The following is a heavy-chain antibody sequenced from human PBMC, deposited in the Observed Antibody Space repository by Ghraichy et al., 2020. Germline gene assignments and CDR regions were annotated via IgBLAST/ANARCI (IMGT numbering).Heavy chain of an antibody. CDR3: ARGLRTTVTWGPFDY. CDR2: IIPIFGTA. Sequence: SVKVSCKASGGTFSSYAISWVRQAPGQGLEWMGGIIPIFGTANYAQKFQGRVTITADESTSTAYMELSSLRSEDTAVYYCARGLRTTVTWGPFDYWGQGTLVTVSS. CDR1: GGTFSSYA. V-gene: IGHV1-69*13. J-gene: IGHJ4*02. D-gene: IGHD4-17*01.